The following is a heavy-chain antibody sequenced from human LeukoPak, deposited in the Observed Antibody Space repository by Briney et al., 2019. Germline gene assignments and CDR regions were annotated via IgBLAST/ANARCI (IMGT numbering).Heavy chain of an antibody. Sequence: GGSLRLSCAASGFTISGFAMTWVRQAPGKGLEWVSSIGSDYKTHYSESVEGRFATSRDNSQSTVFLQMNSLRAEDTALYYCAKDLRYYVAMDVWGQGTAVTVSS. CDR2: IGSDYKT. V-gene: IGHV3-23*01. CDR1: GFTISGFA. J-gene: IGHJ6*02. D-gene: IGHD3-10*02. CDR3: AKDLRYYVAMDV.